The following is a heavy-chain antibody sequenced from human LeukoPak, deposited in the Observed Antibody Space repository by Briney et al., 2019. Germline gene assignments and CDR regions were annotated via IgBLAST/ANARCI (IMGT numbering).Heavy chain of an antibody. J-gene: IGHJ5*02. CDR1: GFSFSYQG. Sequence: GGSLRLSCAGSGFSFSYQGMTWVRQAPGKGLEWVSSIGTSNSDRYYADSVKGRFTISRDNAKNTLYLQMNSLRDEDTAVYYCARESGYHGSGFDPWGQGTLVTVSS. D-gene: IGHD3-10*01. CDR3: ARESGYHGSGFDP. CDR2: IGTSNSDR. V-gene: IGHV3-21*01.